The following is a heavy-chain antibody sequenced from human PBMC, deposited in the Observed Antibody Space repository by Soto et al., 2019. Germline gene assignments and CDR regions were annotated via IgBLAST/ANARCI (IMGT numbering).Heavy chain of an antibody. Sequence: SETLSLTCAVYCGSFSAYYWSWIRQPPGNGLYCIGEVNYGVLPNXXVSLKSRXXISLDTSKNHXSLKLXSVTAAYTALYYCARLGYFHRGGPPWSQGTLVTVSS. V-gene: IGHV4-34*01. J-gene: IGHJ4*02. CDR1: CGSFSAYY. CDR2: VNYGVLP. D-gene: IGHD3-22*01. CDR3: ARLGYFHRGGPP.